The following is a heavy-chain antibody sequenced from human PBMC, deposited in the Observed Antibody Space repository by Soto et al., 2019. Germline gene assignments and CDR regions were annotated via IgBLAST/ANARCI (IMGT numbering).Heavy chain of an antibody. CDR3: ARDYGGNSDY. Sequence: SETLSLTCTVSGGSISSYYWSWIRQPPGKGLEWIGYIYYSGSTNYNPSLKSRVTISVDTSKNQFSLKLSSVTAADTAVYYCARDYGGNSDYWGQGTLVTVSS. V-gene: IGHV4-59*01. J-gene: IGHJ4*02. CDR1: GGSISSYY. CDR2: IYYSGST. D-gene: IGHD4-17*01.